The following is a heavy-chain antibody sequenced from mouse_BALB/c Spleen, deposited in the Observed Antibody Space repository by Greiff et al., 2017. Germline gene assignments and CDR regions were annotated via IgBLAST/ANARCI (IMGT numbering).Heavy chain of an antibody. CDR3: ARDTLITTEAHFDY. CDR1: GFTFTDYY. Sequence: EVKLMESGGGLVQPGGSLRLSCATSGFTFTDYYMSWVRQPPGKALEWLGFIRNKANGYTTEYSASVKGRFTISRDNYQSILYLQMNTLRAEDSATYYCARDTLITTEAHFDYWGQGTTLTVSS. D-gene: IGHD1-1*01. J-gene: IGHJ2*01. V-gene: IGHV7-3*02. CDR2: IRNKANGYTT.